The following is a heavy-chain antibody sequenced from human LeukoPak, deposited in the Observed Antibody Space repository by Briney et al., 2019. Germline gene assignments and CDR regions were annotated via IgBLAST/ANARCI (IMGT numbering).Heavy chain of an antibody. Sequence: GGSLRLSCAASGFTFSSYSMNWVRQAPGKGLEWVSYISSSSSTIYYADSVKGRFTISRDNAKNPLYLQMNSLRAEDTAVYYCARDGATIFGVVIHDYWGQGTLDTVSS. CDR3: ARDGATIFGVVIHDY. CDR1: GFTFSSYS. J-gene: IGHJ4*02. V-gene: IGHV3-48*01. CDR2: ISSSSSTI. D-gene: IGHD3-3*01.